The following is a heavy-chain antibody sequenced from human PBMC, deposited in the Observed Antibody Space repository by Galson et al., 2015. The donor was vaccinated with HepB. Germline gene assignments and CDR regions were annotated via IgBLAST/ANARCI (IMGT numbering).Heavy chain of an antibody. CDR1: GFTFSSYA. V-gene: IGHV3-30-3*01. D-gene: IGHD3-16*01. J-gene: IGHJ3*02. CDR2: ISYDGSNK. CDR3: AREYVGAFDI. Sequence: SLRLSCAASGFTFSSYAMHWVRQAPGKGLEWVAVISYDGSNKYYADSVKGRLTISRDNSKNTLYLQMNSLRAEDTAVYYCAREYVGAFDIWGQGTMVTVSS.